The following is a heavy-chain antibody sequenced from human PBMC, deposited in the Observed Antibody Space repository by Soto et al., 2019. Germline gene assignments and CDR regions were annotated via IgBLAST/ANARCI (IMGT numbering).Heavy chain of an antibody. Sequence: AASVKVSCKASGGTFSSYAISWVRQAPGQGLEWMGGIIPIFGTANYAQKFQGRVTITADESTSTAYMELSSLRSEDTAVYYCARVDIAARPPFVYFQHWGQGTLVTVSS. D-gene: IGHD6-6*01. J-gene: IGHJ1*01. V-gene: IGHV1-69*13. CDR2: IIPIFGTA. CDR1: GGTFSSYA. CDR3: ARVDIAARPPFVYFQH.